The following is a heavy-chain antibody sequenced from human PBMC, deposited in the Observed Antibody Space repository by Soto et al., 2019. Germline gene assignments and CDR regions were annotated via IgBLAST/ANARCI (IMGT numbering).Heavy chain of an antibody. CDR3: AKDQASGQGSFDS. J-gene: IGHJ4*02. V-gene: IGHV3-30*18. CDR2: ISYDGSNQ. Sequence: GSLRLSCAASGXTFNIYGMHWVRQAPDKGLEWVALISYDGSNQYYADSVKGRFTIPRYNSKNTLFLQMNSLRADDTDVYYCAKDQASGQGSFDSWGQGTLGTVS. CDR1: GXTFNIYG.